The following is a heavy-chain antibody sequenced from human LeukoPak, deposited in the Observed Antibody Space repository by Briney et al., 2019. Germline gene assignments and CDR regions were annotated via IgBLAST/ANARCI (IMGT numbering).Heavy chain of an antibody. CDR3: AKLGTTGTTSADY. Sequence: PGGSLRLSCAASGFTFSSYWMSWVRQAPGKGLEWVANIKKDGSEKYYVDSVKGRFTISRDNAKNSLYLQMNSLRAEDTAVYYCAKLGTTGTTSADYWGQGTLVTVSS. D-gene: IGHD1-1*01. J-gene: IGHJ4*02. CDR1: GFTFSSYW. CDR2: IKKDGSEK. V-gene: IGHV3-7*01.